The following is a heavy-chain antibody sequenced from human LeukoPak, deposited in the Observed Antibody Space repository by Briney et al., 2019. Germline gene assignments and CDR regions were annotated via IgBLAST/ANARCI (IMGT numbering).Heavy chain of an antibody. CDR1: GFTFSSYA. V-gene: IGHV3-23*01. CDR3: AREPRLKYCSNGICYPSPFYFEY. D-gene: IGHD2-8*01. CDR2: ISGSGRST. J-gene: IGHJ4*02. Sequence: GGSLRLSCAASGFTFSSYAMSWVRQAPGKGLEWVSAISGSGRSTCYADSVKGRFTISRDNSKNTLYLQMNSLRAEDTAVYYCAREPRLKYCSNGICYPSPFYFEYWGQGTLVTVSS.